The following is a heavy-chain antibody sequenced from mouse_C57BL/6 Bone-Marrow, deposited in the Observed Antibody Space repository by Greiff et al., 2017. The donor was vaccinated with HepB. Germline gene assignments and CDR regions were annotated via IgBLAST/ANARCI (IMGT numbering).Heavy chain of an antibody. J-gene: IGHJ3*01. V-gene: IGHV1-52*01. CDR3: ARSGGLLPFAY. D-gene: IGHD2-10*01. CDR1: GYTFTSYW. Sequence: QVQLQQSGAELVRPGSSVKLSCKASGYTFTSYWMHWVKQRPIQGLEWIGNIDPSDSETHYNQKFKDKATLTVDKSSSTAYMQLSSLTSEDSAVYYCARSGGLLPFAYWGQGTLVTVSA. CDR2: IDPSDSET.